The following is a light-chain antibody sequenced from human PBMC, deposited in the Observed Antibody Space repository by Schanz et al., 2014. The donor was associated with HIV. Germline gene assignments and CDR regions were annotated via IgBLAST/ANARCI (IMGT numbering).Light chain of an antibody. CDR1: QSVSNN. J-gene: IGKJ3*01. Sequence: DIVMTQSPAALSVSPGERATLSCRASQSVSNNLAWYQQKPGQAPRLLIYGASTRASGVPARFSGSGSGTEFTLTISSLEPEDFAVYYCQQRSNWPRVFGPGTKVEI. V-gene: IGKV3-15*01. CDR2: GAS. CDR3: QQRSNWPRV.